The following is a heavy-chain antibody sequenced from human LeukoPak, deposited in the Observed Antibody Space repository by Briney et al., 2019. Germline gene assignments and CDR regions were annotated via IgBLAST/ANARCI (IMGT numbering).Heavy chain of an antibody. J-gene: IGHJ4*02. D-gene: IGHD2-15*01. V-gene: IGHV4-38-2*01. Sequence: SGTLSLTCVVSGYSISSGYYWGWIRQPPGKGLEWIGSISHSADTYYNPSLRSRVTISEDTSKNQFSLNLSSVTAADTAVYYCARLGRYCSGSTCYPTNFGNWGQGTLVTVSS. CDR2: ISHSADT. CDR3: ARLGRYCSGSTCYPTNFGN. CDR1: GYSISSGYY.